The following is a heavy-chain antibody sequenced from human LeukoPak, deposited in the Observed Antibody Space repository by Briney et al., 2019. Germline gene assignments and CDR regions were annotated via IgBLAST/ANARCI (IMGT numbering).Heavy chain of an antibody. CDR3: AKTGSGWFADC. J-gene: IGHJ4*02. CDR2: IRYDGNNK. CDR1: GFSFSRYA. D-gene: IGHD6-19*01. Sequence: GGSLRLSCAASGFSFSRYAMHWLRQAPGKGLEWVTLIRYDGNNKYYADSVKGRFIISRDNSRNTLYLEMNSLRAEDAAVYYCAKTGSGWFADCWGQGTLVTVSS. V-gene: IGHV3-30*02.